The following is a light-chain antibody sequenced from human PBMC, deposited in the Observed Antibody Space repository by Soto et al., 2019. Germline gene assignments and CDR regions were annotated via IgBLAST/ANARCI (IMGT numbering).Light chain of an antibody. CDR2: DAS. CDR1: QSISSW. V-gene: IGKV1-5*01. CDR3: QQYNSYWT. J-gene: IGKJ1*01. Sequence: DIQMTQSPSTLSASVGYRFTITCRASQSISSWLAWYQQKPGKAPKLLIYDASNLESGVPSRFSGSGSGTEFTLTISSLQPDDFATYYCQQYNSYWTFGQGTKVDIK.